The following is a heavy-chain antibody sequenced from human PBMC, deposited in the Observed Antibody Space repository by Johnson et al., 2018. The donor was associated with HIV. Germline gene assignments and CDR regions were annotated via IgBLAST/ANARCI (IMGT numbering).Heavy chain of an antibody. D-gene: IGHD6-13*01. CDR2: ISWNSGSI. V-gene: IGHV3-9*01. J-gene: IGHJ3*02. CDR3: AKDSRRAAAGRIGLCAFDI. Sequence: VQLVESGGGVVQPGKSLRLSCTASGFTFDDYAMHWVRQAPGKGLEWVSGISWNSGSIGYADSVKGRFTISRDNAKNSLYLQMNSRRAEDTALYYCAKDSRRAAAGRIGLCAFDIWGQGTMVTVSS. CDR1: GFTFDDYA.